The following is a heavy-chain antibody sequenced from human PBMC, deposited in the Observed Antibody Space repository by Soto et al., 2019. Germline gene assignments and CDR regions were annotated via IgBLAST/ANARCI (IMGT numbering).Heavy chain of an antibody. CDR2: TYYRSRWYN. CDR1: GGSVSSKSAA. J-gene: IGHJ4*02. V-gene: IGHV6-1*01. Sequence: GAIFGGSVSSKSAAWNWIRQSPSRGLEWLGRTYYRSRWYNEYAVSVKSRITINPDTYKNQFSLQLNSVTPEDQAVYYCARTTSVFDYWGQGTPVTVSS. CDR3: ARTTSVFDY. D-gene: IGHD1-1*01.